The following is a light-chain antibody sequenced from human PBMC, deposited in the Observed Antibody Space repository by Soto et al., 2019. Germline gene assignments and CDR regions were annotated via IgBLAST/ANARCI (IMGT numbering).Light chain of an antibody. CDR3: CSYAGSSTDVV. CDR2: EVS. J-gene: IGLJ2*01. CDR1: SSDVGSYNL. V-gene: IGLV2-23*02. Sequence: QSALTQPASVSGSPGQSITISCTGTSSDVGSYNLVSWYQQHPVKAPKLMIYEVSKRPSGVSNRFSGSKSGNTASLTISGLQAEDEADYYCCSYAGSSTDVVFGGGTKLTVL.